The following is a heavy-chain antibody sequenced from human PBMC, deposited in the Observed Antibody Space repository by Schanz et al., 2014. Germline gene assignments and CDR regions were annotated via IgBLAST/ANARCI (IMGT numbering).Heavy chain of an antibody. D-gene: IGHD3-10*01. CDR1: GLTFTSAW. V-gene: IGHV3-9*01. J-gene: IGHJ6*04. Sequence: EVQLVESGGGLVKPGGSLRLSCATSGLTFTSAWMSWVRQAPGKGLEWVSNIPWNGAAIGYAGSVRGRFTISRDSAKNSLYLQMNSLRPEDTALYYCAKGSRSGSKVRDVWGKGTTVTVSS. CDR3: AKGSRSGSKVRDV. CDR2: IPWNGAAI.